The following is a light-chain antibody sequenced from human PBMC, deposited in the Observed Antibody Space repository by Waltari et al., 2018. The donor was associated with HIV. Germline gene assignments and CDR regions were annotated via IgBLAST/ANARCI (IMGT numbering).Light chain of an antibody. CDR2: RNN. CDR1: SSNIGSKT. Sequence: QSVLTQPPSASGTPGQRVTISCSGSSSNIGSKTVNWYQQLPGTAPKLLIYRNNLRPAAFPDRFARSRSGTSASLAISGLQSEDEADYYCATWDDSLNGDVVFGGGTKLTVL. V-gene: IGLV1-44*01. J-gene: IGLJ2*01. CDR3: ATWDDSLNGDVV.